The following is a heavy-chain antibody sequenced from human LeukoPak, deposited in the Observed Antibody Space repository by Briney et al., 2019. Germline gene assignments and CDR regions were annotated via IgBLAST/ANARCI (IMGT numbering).Heavy chain of an antibody. CDR1: GYTFTGYY. CDR3: ARVAYYYYSSGYLFDY. J-gene: IGHJ4*02. V-gene: IGHV1-2*06. CDR2: INPNSGGT. D-gene: IGHD3-22*01. Sequence: ASVKVSCKASGYTFTGYYMHWVRQAPGQGLEWMVRINPNSGGTNYAQKFQGRVTMTRDTSISTAYMELSWLRSDDTAVYYCARVAYYYYSSGYLFDYWGQGTLVTVSS.